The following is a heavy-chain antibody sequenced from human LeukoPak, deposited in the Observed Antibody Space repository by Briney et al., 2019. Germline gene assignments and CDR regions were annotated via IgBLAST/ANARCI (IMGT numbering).Heavy chain of an antibody. CDR1: GYTFTGYY. J-gene: IGHJ3*02. CDR3: ARVLMGATLSRDAFDI. D-gene: IGHD1-26*01. Sequence: ASVKVSCKASGYTFTGYYMHWVRQAPGQGLEWMGWINPNSGGTNYAQKFQGRVTMTKDTSISTAYMELSRLRSDDTAVYYCARVLMGATLSRDAFDIWGQGTMVTVSS. CDR2: INPNSGGT. V-gene: IGHV1-2*02.